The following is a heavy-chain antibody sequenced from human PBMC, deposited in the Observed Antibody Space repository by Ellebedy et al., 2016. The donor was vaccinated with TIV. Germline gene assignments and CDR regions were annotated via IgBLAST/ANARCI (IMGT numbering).Heavy chain of an antibody. D-gene: IGHD3-3*01. Sequence: SETLSLXCTVSGGSINSGAYYWSWIRQPAGKGLEWIGRIYTSGSAIYNPSLKSRVTMSVDMSKNHFSLELSSVTAADTAVYYCASLTIPGGSDFWGQGTLVTVSS. J-gene: IGHJ4*02. CDR1: GGSINSGAYY. V-gene: IGHV4-61*02. CDR2: IYTSGSA. CDR3: ASLTIPGGSDF.